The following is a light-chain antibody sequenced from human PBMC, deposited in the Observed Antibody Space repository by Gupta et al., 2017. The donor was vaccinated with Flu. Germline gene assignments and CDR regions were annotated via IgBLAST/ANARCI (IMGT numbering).Light chain of an antibody. CDR3: GTWDSSLSAGV. J-gene: IGLJ3*02. CDR1: SSNIGNNY. CDR2: EGN. V-gene: IGLV1-51*02. Sequence: VSAAPGQKVTISCSGSSSNIGNNYVSWYQQLPGAAPKLLIYEGNKRPSGIPDRFSGSKSGTSATLGITGLQTGDEADYYCGTWDSSLSAGVFGGGTKLTVL.